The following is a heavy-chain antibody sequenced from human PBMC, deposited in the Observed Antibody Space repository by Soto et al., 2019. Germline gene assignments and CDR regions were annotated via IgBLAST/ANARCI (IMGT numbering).Heavy chain of an antibody. CDR3: AKDMFPYCSSTSCYSDNWFDP. Sequence: GGSLRLSCAASGFTFSSYGMHWVRQAPGKGLEWVAVISYDGSNKYYADSVKGRFTISRDNSKNTLYLQMNSLRAEDTAVYYCAKDMFPYCSSTSCYSDNWFDPWGQGTLVTVSS. CDR2: ISYDGSNK. CDR1: GFTFSSYG. D-gene: IGHD2-2*01. V-gene: IGHV3-30*18. J-gene: IGHJ5*02.